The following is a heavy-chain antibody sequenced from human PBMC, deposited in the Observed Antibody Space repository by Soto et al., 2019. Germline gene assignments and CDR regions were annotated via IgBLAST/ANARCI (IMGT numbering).Heavy chain of an antibody. D-gene: IGHD5-18*01. V-gene: IGHV4-39*01. CDR1: GGSISSSSYY. Sequence: SETLSLTCTVSGGSISSSSYYWGWIRQPPGKGLEWIGSIYYSGSTYYNPSLKSRVTISVDTSKNQFSLKLSSVTAADTAVYYCARLDEYSYGFDYWGQGTLVTVSS. CDR2: IYYSGST. CDR3: ARLDEYSYGFDY. J-gene: IGHJ4*02.